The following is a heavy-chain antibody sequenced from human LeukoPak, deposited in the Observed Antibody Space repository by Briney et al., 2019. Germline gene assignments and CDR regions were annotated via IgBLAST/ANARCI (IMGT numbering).Heavy chain of an antibody. D-gene: IGHD4-17*01. V-gene: IGHV1-69*13. Sequence: SVKVSCKASGYTFTSYDINWVRQAPGQGLEWMGGIIPIFGTANYAQKFQGRVTITADESTSTAYMELSSLRSEDTAVYYCARVLPYYGENNWYFDLWGRGTLVTVSS. CDR3: ARVLPYYGENNWYFDL. CDR2: IIPIFGTA. CDR1: GYTFTSYD. J-gene: IGHJ2*01.